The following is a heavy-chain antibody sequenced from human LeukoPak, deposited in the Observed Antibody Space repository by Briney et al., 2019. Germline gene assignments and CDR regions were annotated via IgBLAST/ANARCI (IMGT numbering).Heavy chain of an antibody. D-gene: IGHD3-10*02. CDR1: GFTFSSYA. Sequence: GGSLRLSCAASGFTFSSYAMSWVRQAPGKGLEWVSYISSSGSTIYYADSVKGRFTISRGNAKNSLYLQMNSLRAEDTAVYYCAELGITMIGGAWGKGTTVTISS. V-gene: IGHV3-48*03. CDR2: ISSSGSTI. J-gene: IGHJ6*04. CDR3: AELGITMIGGA.